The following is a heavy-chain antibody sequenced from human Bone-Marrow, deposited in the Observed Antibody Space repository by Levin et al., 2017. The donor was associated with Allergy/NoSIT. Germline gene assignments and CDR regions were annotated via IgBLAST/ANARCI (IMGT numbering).Heavy chain of an antibody. CDR1: GYSFTTYE. V-gene: IGHV1-8*01. Sequence: GESLKISCKASGYSFTTYEINWVRHVTGQGPEWLGWMNPNTGATGYAGKFQGRVTMTRNISINTAYMELSSLRFEDTALYFCARAGGSGPIGHYYGMDVWGQGTTVAVSS. J-gene: IGHJ6*02. CDR3: ARAGGSGPIGHYYGMDV. D-gene: IGHD3-10*01. CDR2: MNPNTGAT.